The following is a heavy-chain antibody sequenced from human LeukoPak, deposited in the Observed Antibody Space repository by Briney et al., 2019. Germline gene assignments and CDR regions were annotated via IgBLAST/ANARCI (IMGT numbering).Heavy chain of an antibody. CDR2: ISHSGST. CDR3: AREEDGYSYGLDAFDI. Sequence: SETLSLTCAVYGGSFNTYYWSWIRQPPGKGLEWIGEISHSGSTNYNPSLKSRVTISVDTSKNQFSLKLSSVTAADTAVYYCAREEDGYSYGLDAFDIWGQGTMVTVSS. V-gene: IGHV4-34*01. D-gene: IGHD5-18*01. CDR1: GGSFNTYY. J-gene: IGHJ3*02.